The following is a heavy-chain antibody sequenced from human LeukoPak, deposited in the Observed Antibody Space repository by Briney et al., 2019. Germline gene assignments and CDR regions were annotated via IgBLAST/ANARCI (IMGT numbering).Heavy chain of an antibody. V-gene: IGHV3-15*01. CDR3: TTGNGYTFDN. CDR1: GFIFSKAW. Sequence: GGSLRLSCAGSGFIFSKAWLKWVRQAPGKGREWVGQIKSKVNGETLDYAAAVKGRFTISRDDSKNTLYLQMNSLRSEDTALYYCTTGNGYTFDNWGQGTLVTVS. D-gene: IGHD5-24*01. J-gene: IGHJ4*02. CDR2: IKSKVNGETL.